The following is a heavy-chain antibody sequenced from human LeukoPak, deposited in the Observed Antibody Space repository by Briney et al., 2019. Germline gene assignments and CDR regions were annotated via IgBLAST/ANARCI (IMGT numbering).Heavy chain of an antibody. D-gene: IGHD6-13*01. CDR2: XSAYNGNT. V-gene: IGHV1-18*01. Sequence: GASVNVSCKASGYTFTSYGISWGRQAPGQGLEWMGWXSAYNGNTNYAQKLQGRVTMTTDTSTSTAYMELRSLRSDDTAVYYCARDGSSSWYYYYGMDVWGQGTTVTVSS. J-gene: IGHJ6*02. CDR3: ARDGSSSWYYYYGMDV. CDR1: GYTFTSYG.